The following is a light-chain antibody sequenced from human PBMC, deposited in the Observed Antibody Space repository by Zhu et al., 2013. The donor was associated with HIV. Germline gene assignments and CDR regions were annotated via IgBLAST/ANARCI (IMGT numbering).Light chain of an antibody. CDR3: QQRSDLPLT. CDR1: QSVSLN. Sequence: EIVLTQSPGTLSLSPGERATLSCGASQSVSLNLAWFQLKPGQPPKVLIYGASTRAADIPVRFSASGSGTDFTLTISSLEPEDFAVYYCQQRSDLPLTFGGGTRVDIK. CDR2: GAS. V-gene: IGKV3-11*01. J-gene: IGKJ4*01.